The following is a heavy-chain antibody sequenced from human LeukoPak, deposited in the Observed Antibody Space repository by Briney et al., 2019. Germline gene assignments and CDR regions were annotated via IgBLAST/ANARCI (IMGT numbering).Heavy chain of an antibody. CDR2: IYYSGST. V-gene: IGHV4-39*01. Sequence: PSETLSLTCTVSGGSISSYYWGWIRQPPGKGLEWIGSIYYSGSTYYNPSLKSRVTISVDTSKNQFSLKLSSVTAADTAVYYCARHVSGGTDYWGQGTLVTVSS. CDR3: ARHVSGGTDY. J-gene: IGHJ4*02. D-gene: IGHD2-15*01. CDR1: GGSISSYY.